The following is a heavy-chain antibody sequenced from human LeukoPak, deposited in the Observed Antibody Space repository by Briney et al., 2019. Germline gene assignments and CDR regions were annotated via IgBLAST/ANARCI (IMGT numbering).Heavy chain of an antibody. CDR1: GYTFTSYG. D-gene: IGHD3-10*01. Sequence: ASVKVSCKASGYTFTSYGISWVRQAPGQGLEWMGWISAYNGNTNYAQKLQGRVTMTIDTSTSTAYMELRSLRSDDTAVYYCARDLRPYYGSGSCGYWGQGTLVTVSS. J-gene: IGHJ4*02. V-gene: IGHV1-18*01. CDR3: ARDLRPYYGSGSCGY. CDR2: ISAYNGNT.